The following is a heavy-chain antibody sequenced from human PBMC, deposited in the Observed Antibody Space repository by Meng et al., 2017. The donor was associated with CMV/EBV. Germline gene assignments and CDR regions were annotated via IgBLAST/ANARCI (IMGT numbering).Heavy chain of an antibody. CDR1: GFTFSSYA. Sequence: GESLKISCAASGFTFSSYAMSWVCQAPGKGLEWVSAISGSGGSTYYADSVKGRFTISRDNSKNTLYLQMNSLRAEDTAVYYCAKDDFWSVPGDTIDAFDIWGQGTMVTVSS. CDR2: ISGSGGST. D-gene: IGHD3-3*01. J-gene: IGHJ3*02. V-gene: IGHV3-23*01. CDR3: AKDDFWSVPGDTIDAFDI.